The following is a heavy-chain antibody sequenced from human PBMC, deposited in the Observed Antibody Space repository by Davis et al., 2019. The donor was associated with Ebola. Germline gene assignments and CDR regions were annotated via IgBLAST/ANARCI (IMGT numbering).Heavy chain of an antibody. Sequence: MPSETLSLTCTVSGGSISSSSYYWGWIRQPPGKGLEWIGSIYYSGSTYYNASLKSRVTISVDTSRNQFSLKLRSVTAADTAVYFCAGREACRSLICPPEDYWGQGTLVTVSS. CDR2: IYYSGST. CDR3: AGREACRSLICPPEDY. V-gene: IGHV4-39*01. D-gene: IGHD2-2*01. J-gene: IGHJ4*02. CDR1: GGSISSSSYY.